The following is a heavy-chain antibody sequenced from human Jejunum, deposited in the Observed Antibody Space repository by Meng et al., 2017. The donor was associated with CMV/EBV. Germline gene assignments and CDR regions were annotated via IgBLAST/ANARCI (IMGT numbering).Heavy chain of an antibody. CDR3: AKDKGRNYYYGMDV. CDR1: GFTLSSRC. V-gene: IGHV3-7*03. Sequence: GFTLSSRCMSWVRQAPGKGLEWVANIKEDGSERYYVDSVKGRFTISRDNAKNSLYLQMNSLRAEDTALYYCAKDKGRNYYYGMDVWGQGTTVTVSS. J-gene: IGHJ6*02. CDR2: IKEDGSER.